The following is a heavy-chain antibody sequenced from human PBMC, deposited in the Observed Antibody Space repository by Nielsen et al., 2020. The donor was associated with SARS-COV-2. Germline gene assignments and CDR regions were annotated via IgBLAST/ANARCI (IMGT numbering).Heavy chain of an antibody. V-gene: IGHV6-1*01. Sequence: SQTLSLTCVISGDSVSSNSVAWNWIRQSPSRGLEWLGRIYYRSKWFYEYATSERSRITIDPDTSKNHFSLHLNSVTSEDTAMYYCTRDPGYYHGMDVWGQGTTVTVSS. CDR1: GDSVSSNSVA. CDR2: IYYRSKWFY. CDR3: TRDPGYYHGMDV. J-gene: IGHJ6*02.